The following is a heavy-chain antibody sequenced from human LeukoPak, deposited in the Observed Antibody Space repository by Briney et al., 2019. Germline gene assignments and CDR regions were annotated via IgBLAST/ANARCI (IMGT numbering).Heavy chain of an antibody. D-gene: IGHD3-22*01. Sequence: SQTLSLTCTVSGGSISSGGYYWSWIRQPPGKGLEWIGYIYHSGSTYYNPSLKSRVTISVDRSKNQFSLKLSSVTAADTAVYYCAREEPRYYYDSSGYAFDYWGQGTLVTVSS. V-gene: IGHV4-30-2*01. CDR1: GGSISSGGYY. J-gene: IGHJ4*02. CDR2: IYHSGST. CDR3: AREEPRYYYDSSGYAFDY.